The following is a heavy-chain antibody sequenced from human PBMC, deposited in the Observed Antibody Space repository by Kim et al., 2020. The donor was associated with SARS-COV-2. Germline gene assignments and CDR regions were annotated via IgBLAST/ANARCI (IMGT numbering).Heavy chain of an antibody. J-gene: IGHJ4*02. Sequence: AQKFQGRVTITADKSTSTAYMELSSLRSEDTAVYYCARDLLEYSSSSNHYWGQGTLVTVSS. V-gene: IGHV1-69*04. CDR3: ARDLLEYSSSSNHY. D-gene: IGHD6-6*01.